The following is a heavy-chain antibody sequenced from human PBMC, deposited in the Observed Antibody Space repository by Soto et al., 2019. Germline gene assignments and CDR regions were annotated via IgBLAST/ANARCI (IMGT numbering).Heavy chain of an antibody. CDR1: GYTFTSYA. J-gene: IGHJ3*02. CDR2: INAGNGNT. Sequence: ASVKVSCKASGYTFTSYAMHWVRQAPGQRLEWMGWINAGNGNTRYSQKFQGRVTITADKSTSTAYMELSSLRSEDTAVYYCASHSQAPSAFDIWGQGTMVTVSS. CDR3: ASHSQAPSAFDI. V-gene: IGHV1-3*01.